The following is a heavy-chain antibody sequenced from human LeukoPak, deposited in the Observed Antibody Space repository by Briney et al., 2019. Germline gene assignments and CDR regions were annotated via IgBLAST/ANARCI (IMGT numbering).Heavy chain of an antibody. J-gene: IGHJ6*02. V-gene: IGHV3-64*04. CDR2: ISSNGGST. CDR1: GFTFSSYA. D-gene: IGHD4-17*01. Sequence: GGSLRLSCSASGFTFSSYAIHWVRQAPGKGLEYVSAISSNGGSTYYADSVKGRFTISRDNSKNTVYLQMNSLRGEDTAVYYCARDYGDYLYYYGMDVWGQGTTVTVSS. CDR3: ARDYGDYLYYYGMDV.